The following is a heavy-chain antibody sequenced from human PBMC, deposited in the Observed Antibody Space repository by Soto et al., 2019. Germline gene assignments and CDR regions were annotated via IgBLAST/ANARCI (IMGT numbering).Heavy chain of an antibody. D-gene: IGHD2-15*01. CDR2: ISVSGGSS. V-gene: IGHV3-23*01. Sequence: GGSLRLSCATSGFTVSNYAMSWVRQAPGKGLEWVSGISVSGGSSYYADSVKVRFTISRDNSKNTLNLQMDSLRAEDTAVYYCAKKSADSSGYSDYWGQGTVVTVSS. CDR3: AKKSADSSGYSDY. J-gene: IGHJ4*02. CDR1: GFTVSNYA.